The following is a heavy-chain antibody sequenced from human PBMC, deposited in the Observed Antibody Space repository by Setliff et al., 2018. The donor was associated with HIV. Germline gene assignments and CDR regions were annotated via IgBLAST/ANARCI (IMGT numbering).Heavy chain of an antibody. J-gene: IGHJ4*02. Sequence: SVKVSCKASGGTFSSYALSWVRQAPGQGLEWMGGFIPIFATANYAQKFKGRVTITADESMTTAYMELSSLRSEDTAVYYCARSPPAKHHFDYWGQGTPVTVSS. CDR3: ARSPPAKHHFDY. CDR1: GGTFSSYA. V-gene: IGHV1-69*13. CDR2: FIPIFATA.